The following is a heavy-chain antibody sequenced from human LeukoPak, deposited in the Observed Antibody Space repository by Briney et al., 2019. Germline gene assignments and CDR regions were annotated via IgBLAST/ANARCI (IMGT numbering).Heavy chain of an antibody. D-gene: IGHD3-10*01. Sequence: GGSLRLSCAASGFTFSSYAMHWVRQAPGKGLEWVAVISYDGSNKHYADSVKGRFTISRDNSKNTLYLQMNSLRPDDTAVYYCAKDYSKTSYYGSGTYYRPNWFDPWGQGTLVTVSS. CDR2: ISYDGSNK. J-gene: IGHJ5*02. V-gene: IGHV3-30*04. CDR3: AKDYSKTSYYGSGTYYRPNWFDP. CDR1: GFTFSSYA.